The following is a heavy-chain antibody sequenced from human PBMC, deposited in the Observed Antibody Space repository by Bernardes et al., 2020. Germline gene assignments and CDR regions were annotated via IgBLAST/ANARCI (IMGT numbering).Heavy chain of an antibody. D-gene: IGHD2-2*01. V-gene: IGHV3-53*01. Sequence: GGSLRLSCAASGFTVSSNYMSWVRQAPGKGLEWVSVIYSGGSTYYADSVKGRFTISRDNSKNTLYLQMNSLRAEDTAVYYCARVGGSAGYCSSTSCPTSGWFDPWGQGTLVTVS. CDR3: ARVGGSAGYCSSTSCPTSGWFDP. J-gene: IGHJ5*02. CDR1: GFTVSSNY. CDR2: IYSGGST.